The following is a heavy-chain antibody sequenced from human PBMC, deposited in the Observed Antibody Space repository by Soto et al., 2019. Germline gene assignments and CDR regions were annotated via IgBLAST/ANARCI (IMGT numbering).Heavy chain of an antibody. D-gene: IGHD1-26*01. Sequence: PSETLSLTCAISGDSVSSNSAAWNWIRQSPSRGLEWLGRTYYRSKWYNDYAVSVKSRITINPDTSKNQFSLQLNSVTPEDTAVYYCASDRVVGATDRAYYYYGMDVWGQGTTVTVSS. CDR3: ASDRVVGATDRAYYYYGMDV. CDR1: GDSVSSNSAA. CDR2: TYYRSKWYN. J-gene: IGHJ6*02. V-gene: IGHV6-1*01.